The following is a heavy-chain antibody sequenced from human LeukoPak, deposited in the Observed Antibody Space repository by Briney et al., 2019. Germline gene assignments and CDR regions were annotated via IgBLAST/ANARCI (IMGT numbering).Heavy chain of an antibody. CDR3: ARAPGSMDV. J-gene: IGHJ6*03. CDR1: GGSISSSSYY. V-gene: IGHV4-61*02. Sequence: PSETLSLTCTVSGGSISSSSYYWSWIRQPAGKGLEWIGRIYTSGSTNYNPSLKSRVTISVDKSKNQFSLKLSSVTAADTAVYYCARAPGSMDVWGKGTTVTVSS. CDR2: IYTSGST.